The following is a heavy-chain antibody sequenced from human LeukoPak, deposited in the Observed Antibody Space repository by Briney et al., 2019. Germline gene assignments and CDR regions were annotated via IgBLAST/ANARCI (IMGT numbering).Heavy chain of an antibody. CDR2: ITWNSATI. J-gene: IGHJ4*02. CDR1: GLTFDAYA. Sequence: PGRSLRLSCAASGLTFDAYAMHWVRQAPGKGLEWVSGITWNSATIGYADSVKGRFTISRDNARNSLYLQMNSLRAEDTALYYCFNVERNIPRWGQGTLVTVSS. V-gene: IGHV3-9*01. D-gene: IGHD2-2*02. CDR3: FNVERNIPR.